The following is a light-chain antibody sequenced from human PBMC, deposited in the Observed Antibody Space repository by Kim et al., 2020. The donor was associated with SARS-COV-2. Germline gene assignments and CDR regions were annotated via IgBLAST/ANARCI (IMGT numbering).Light chain of an antibody. Sequence: DIKMTQSPSSLSASVGDRVTITCRASQAIRNDLSWFQHKQGKAPKRLISAAATLQGGVPSRFSGSGSGTEFTLTISSLQPEDFATYYCLQYNSYPQTFGQGTKLEI. CDR2: AAA. J-gene: IGKJ2*01. CDR3: LQYNSYPQT. CDR1: QAIRND. V-gene: IGKV1-17*01.